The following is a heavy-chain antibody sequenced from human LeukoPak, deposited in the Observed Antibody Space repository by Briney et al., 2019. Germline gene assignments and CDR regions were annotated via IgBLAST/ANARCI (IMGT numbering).Heavy chain of an antibody. J-gene: IGHJ4*02. D-gene: IGHD3-10*01. Sequence: PGGSLRLSCAASGFTFSSYAMHWVRQAPGKGLEWVAVISYDGSNKYYADSVKGRFTISRDNSKNTLYLQMNSLRAEDTAVYYCARVWFGDYYLDYWGQGTLVTVSS. V-gene: IGHV3-30*04. CDR1: GFTFSSYA. CDR3: ARVWFGDYYLDY. CDR2: ISYDGSNK.